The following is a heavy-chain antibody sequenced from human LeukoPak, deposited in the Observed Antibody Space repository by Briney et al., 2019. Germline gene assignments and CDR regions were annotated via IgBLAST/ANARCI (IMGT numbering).Heavy chain of an antibody. CDR1: GFTFSNYW. CDR3: ASGRQLGY. D-gene: IGHD6-13*01. CDR2: IKQDGSEK. J-gene: IGHJ4*02. V-gene: IGHV3-7*01. Sequence: GGSLRPSCAASGFTFSNYWMSWVRQAPGKGLEWVANIKQDGSEKYYVDSVKGRFTISRDNDKNSLYLQMNSLRAEDAAVYYCASGRQLGYWGQGTLVTVSS.